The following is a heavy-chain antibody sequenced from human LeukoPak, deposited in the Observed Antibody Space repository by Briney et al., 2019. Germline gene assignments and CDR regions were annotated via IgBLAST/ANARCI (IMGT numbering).Heavy chain of an antibody. V-gene: IGHV3-30-3*01. Sequence: GGPLRLSCAASGFTFSSYVMHWVRQAPGKGLEWAAVISNDGSKKYYADSVKGRFTISRDNSKNTLYLQMNNLRAEDTAVYYCARAFDYSSSSSDYWGQGTLVTVSS. CDR2: ISNDGSKK. CDR1: GFTFSSYV. CDR3: ARAFDYSSSSSDY. J-gene: IGHJ4*02. D-gene: IGHD6-6*01.